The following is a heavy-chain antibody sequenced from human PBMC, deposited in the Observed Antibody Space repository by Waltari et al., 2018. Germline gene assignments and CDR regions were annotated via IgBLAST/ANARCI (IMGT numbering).Heavy chain of an antibody. J-gene: IGHJ4*02. V-gene: IGHV3-7*01. D-gene: IGHD1-26*01. CDR1: GFTCSSYW. CDR3: ARDSTGELDY. Sequence: EVQLVESGGGLVQPGGSLRLSCAASGFTCSSYWMSWVRQAPGKGLEWVANIKQDGSEKYYVDSVKGRFTISRDNAKNSLYLQMNSLRAEDTAVYYCARDSTGELDYWGQGTLVTVSS. CDR2: IKQDGSEK.